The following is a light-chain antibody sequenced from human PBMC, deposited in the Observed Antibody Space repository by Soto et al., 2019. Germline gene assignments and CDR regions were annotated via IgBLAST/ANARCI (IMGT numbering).Light chain of an antibody. V-gene: IGKV1-17*01. J-gene: IGKJ2*01. CDR2: SAS. CDR3: LQHSHYPFT. CDR1: RGIRDA. Sequence: DIQMTQSPSSLSASVGDRVTITCRASRGIRDALGWYQQKSGKVPKRLIYSASSLQNGVPSRFSGRRYGTEFTLTLSSLQPEDFATYFCLQHSHYPFTFGQGTRLEI.